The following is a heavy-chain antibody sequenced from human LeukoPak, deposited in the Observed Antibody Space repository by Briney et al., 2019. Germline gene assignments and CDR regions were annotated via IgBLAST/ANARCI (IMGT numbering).Heavy chain of an antibody. Sequence: PSETLSLTCAVYGGSFSGYYWSWIRQPPGKGLEWIGEINHSGSTNYNPSLKSRVTISVDTSKNQSSLKLSSVTAADTAVYYCARGDAGGATYSYWGQGTLVTVSS. D-gene: IGHD1-26*01. CDR1: GGSFSGYY. CDR2: INHSGST. CDR3: ARGDAGGATYSY. V-gene: IGHV4-34*01. J-gene: IGHJ4*02.